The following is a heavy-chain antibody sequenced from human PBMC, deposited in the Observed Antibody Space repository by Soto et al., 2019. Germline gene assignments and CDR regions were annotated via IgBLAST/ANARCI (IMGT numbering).Heavy chain of an antibody. V-gene: IGHV1-69*01. J-gene: IGHJ4*02. CDR1: GGTFSSYA. CDR3: ASRLVRLERRLPDY. D-gene: IGHD1-1*01. CDR2: IIPIFGTA. Sequence: QVQLVQSGAEVKKPGSSVKVSCKASGGTFSSYAISWVRQAPEQGLEWMGGIIPIFGTANYAQKFQGRVTITADESTSTAYMELSSLRSEDTAVYYCASRLVRLERRLPDYWGQGTLVTVSS.